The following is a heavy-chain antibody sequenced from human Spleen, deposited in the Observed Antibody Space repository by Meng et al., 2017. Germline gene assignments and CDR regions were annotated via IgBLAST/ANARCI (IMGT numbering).Heavy chain of an antibody. J-gene: IGHJ4*02. D-gene: IGHD1-26*01. Sequence: QVQLQRWDAGLFKPSCTLSLTFAVYGGSFSGYYWSWIRQPPGKGLEWIGEINHSGRTNYNPSLKSRVTMAGDTSKNQCARKLSAGTAADTAGEDGARGGRVGTTTGRDVGGQGTLVTV. CDR3: ARGGRVGTTTGRDV. CDR1: GGSFSGYY. V-gene: IGHV4-34*01. CDR2: INHSGRT.